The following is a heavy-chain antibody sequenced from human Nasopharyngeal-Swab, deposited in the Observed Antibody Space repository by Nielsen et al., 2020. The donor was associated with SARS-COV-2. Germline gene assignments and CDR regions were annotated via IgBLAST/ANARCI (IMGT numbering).Heavy chain of an antibody. CDR3: AREGNCSGGSCYSYFDY. CDR2: IYYSGST. V-gene: IGHV4-30-4*01. Sequence: WIRQPPGKGLEWIGYIYYSGSTYCNPSLESRVTISVDTSKNQFSLKLSSVTAADTAVYYCAREGNCSGGSCYSYFDYWGQGTLVTVSS. J-gene: IGHJ4*02. D-gene: IGHD2-15*01.